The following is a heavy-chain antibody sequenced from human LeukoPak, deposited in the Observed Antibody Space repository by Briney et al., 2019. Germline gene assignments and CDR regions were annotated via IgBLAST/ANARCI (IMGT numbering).Heavy chain of an antibody. J-gene: IGHJ3*02. CDR1: GFTVSTNY. CDR2: IYSDGTT. CDR3: ARGNDSGTYYGDAFDI. V-gene: IGHV3-53*01. Sequence: GGSLRLSCAASGFTVSTNYMNWVRQAPGKVLEWVSVIYSDGTTYYADSLKGRFTLSRDNSKNTLYLQMNSLRADDTAVYHCARGNDSGTYYGDAFDIWGQGTMVTVSS. D-gene: IGHD1-26*01.